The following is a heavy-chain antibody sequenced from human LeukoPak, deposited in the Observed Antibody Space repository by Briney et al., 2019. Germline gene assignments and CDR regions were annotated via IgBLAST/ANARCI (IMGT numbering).Heavy chain of an antibody. CDR3: ARLDELIQDRWYFDL. CDR1: GGSITSYY. CDR2: IHYRGNT. J-gene: IGHJ2*01. D-gene: IGHD1-7*01. Sequence: SETLSLTCTVSGGSITSYYWSWIRQPPGKGLECLGYIHYRGNTNYNPSLKSRVTVSLDTSNNQFSLRLSSVTAADTATYYCARLDELIQDRWYFDLWGRGTLVTVSS. V-gene: IGHV4-59*12.